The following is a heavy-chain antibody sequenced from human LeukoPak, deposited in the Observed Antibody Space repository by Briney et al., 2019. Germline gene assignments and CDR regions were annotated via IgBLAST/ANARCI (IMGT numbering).Heavy chain of an antibody. J-gene: IGHJ4*02. D-gene: IGHD5-12*01. CDR2: MNPNSGNT. CDR3: ARAPDSGYDLPGFDY. Sequence: GASVKVSCKASGYTFTSYGISWVRQATGQGLEWIGWMNPNSGNTGYAQKFQGRVTMTRNTSISTAYMELSSLRSEDTAVYYCARAPDSGYDLPGFDYWGQGTLVTVSS. V-gene: IGHV1-8*02. CDR1: GYTFTSYG.